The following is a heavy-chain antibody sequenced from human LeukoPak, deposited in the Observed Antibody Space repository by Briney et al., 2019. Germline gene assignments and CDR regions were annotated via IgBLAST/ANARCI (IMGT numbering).Heavy chain of an antibody. D-gene: IGHD7-27*01. CDR1: GFTFSSYS. CDR3: ARQGLTGDFRGMDV. CDR2: ISGSSSYI. V-gene: IGHV3-21*01. J-gene: IGHJ6*02. Sequence: GGSLRLSCAASGFTFSSYSMNWVRQPPGKGLEWVSSISGSSSYIYYADSVKGRFTISRDNAKNSLYLQMNSLRPEDTAVYHCARQGLTGDFRGMDVWGQGTTVTVSS.